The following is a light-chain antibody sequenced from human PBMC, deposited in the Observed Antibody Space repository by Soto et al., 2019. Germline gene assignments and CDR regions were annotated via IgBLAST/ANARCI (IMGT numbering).Light chain of an antibody. V-gene: IGLV1-40*01. CDR3: QSYDSSLSAVV. CDR1: SSNIGAGYD. Sequence: QSVLTQPPSVSGAPGQRVSISCTGSSSNIGAGYDVHWYEHLPGTAPKLLIYQNNNRPSGVPDRFSGSKSGTSASLAITGLQAEDEADYFCQSYDSSLSAVVFGGATKLTVL. CDR2: QNN. J-gene: IGLJ2*01.